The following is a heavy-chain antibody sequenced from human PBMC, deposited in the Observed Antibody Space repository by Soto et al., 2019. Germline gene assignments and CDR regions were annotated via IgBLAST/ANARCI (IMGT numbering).Heavy chain of an antibody. D-gene: IGHD3-22*01. CDR2: ISSSSSTI. V-gene: IGHV3-48*02. J-gene: IGHJ1*01. CDR3: ARDLDSSGELQH. Sequence: EVQLVESGGGLVQPGGSLRLSCAASGFTFSSYSMNWVRQAPGKGLEWVSYISSSSSTIYYADSVKGRFTISRDNAKNSLYLQKNSLRDEDTAVYYCARDLDSSGELQHWGQGTLVTVSS. CDR1: GFTFSSYS.